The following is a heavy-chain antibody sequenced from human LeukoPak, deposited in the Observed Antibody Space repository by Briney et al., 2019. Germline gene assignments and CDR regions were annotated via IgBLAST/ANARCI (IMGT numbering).Heavy chain of an antibody. CDR2: ISSSSSYI. CDR3: ARGEWSSSPFDY. V-gene: IGHV3-21*01. Sequence: GGSLRLSCAASGFTFSSYSMNWVRQAPGKGLEWVSFISSSSSYIYYADSVRGRFTISRDNAKNSLYLQMNSLRAEDTAVYYCARGEWSSSPFDYWGQGTLVTVSS. D-gene: IGHD6-6*01. CDR1: GFTFSSYS. J-gene: IGHJ4*02.